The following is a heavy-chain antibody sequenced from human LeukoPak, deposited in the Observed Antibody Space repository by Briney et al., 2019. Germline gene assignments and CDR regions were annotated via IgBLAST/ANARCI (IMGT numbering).Heavy chain of an antibody. CDR1: GFTVSSNY. J-gene: IGHJ4*02. CDR3: ARGDSSGYYLPLFDY. Sequence: GGSLRLSCAASGFTVSSNYMSWVRQAPGKGLEWVAVIWYDGSNKYYADSVKGRFTISRDNSKNTLYLQMNSLRAEDTAVYYCARGDSSGYYLPLFDYWGQGTLVTVSS. D-gene: IGHD3-22*01. V-gene: IGHV3-33*08. CDR2: IWYDGSNK.